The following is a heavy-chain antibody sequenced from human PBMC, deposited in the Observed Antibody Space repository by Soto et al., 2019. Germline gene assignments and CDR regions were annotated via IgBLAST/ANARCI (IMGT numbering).Heavy chain of an antibody. V-gene: IGHV2-5*02. CDR3: AHRPRGFSYYFDY. CDR2: IYWVDDE. CDR1: GFSLTTRGVG. Sequence: QITLKESGPTLVKPTQTLTLTCTFSGFSLTTRGVGVGWIRQPPGKALEWLALIYWVDDEGYSPSLKSRLTITNDTSKNQVVLTMTTMDPVDTATYYCAHRPRGFSYYFDYWGQGTLVTVSS. D-gene: IGHD3-10*01. J-gene: IGHJ4*02.